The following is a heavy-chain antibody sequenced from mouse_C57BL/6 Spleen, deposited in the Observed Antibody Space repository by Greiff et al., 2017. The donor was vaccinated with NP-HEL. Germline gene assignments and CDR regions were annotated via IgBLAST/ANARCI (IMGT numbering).Heavy chain of an antibody. CDR1: GYAFTNYL. V-gene: IGHV1-54*01. CDR3: ARRRYGSSYGAMDY. J-gene: IGHJ4*01. D-gene: IGHD1-1*01. CDR2: INPGSGGT. Sequence: VQLQQSGAELVRPGTSVKVSCKASGYAFTNYLIEWVKQRPGQGLEWIGVINPGSGGTNYNEKFKGKATLTADKSSSTAYMQLSSLTSEDSAVYFCARRRYGSSYGAMDYWGQGTSVTVSS.